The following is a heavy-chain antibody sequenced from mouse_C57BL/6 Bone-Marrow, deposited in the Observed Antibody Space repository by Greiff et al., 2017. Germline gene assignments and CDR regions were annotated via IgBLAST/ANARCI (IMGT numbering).Heavy chain of an antibody. CDR3: ARDYGSSYWYFDV. Sequence: QVQLQQSGPELVKPGASVKLSCKASGYTFTSYDINWVKQRPGQGLEWIGWIYPRDGSTKYNEKFKGKATLTVDTSSSTAYMELHSLTSGDSAVYFGARDYGSSYWYFDVWGTGTTVTVSS. V-gene: IGHV1-85*01. D-gene: IGHD1-1*01. CDR2: IYPRDGST. J-gene: IGHJ1*03. CDR1: GYTFTSYD.